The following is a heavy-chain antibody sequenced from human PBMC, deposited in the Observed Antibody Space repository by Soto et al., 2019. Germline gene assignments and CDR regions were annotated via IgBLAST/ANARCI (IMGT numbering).Heavy chain of an antibody. V-gene: IGHV1-69*01. Sequence: QVQLVQSGAEVKKPGSSVKVSCKVSGGTFSSYAISWVRQAPGQGLEWMGGIIPIFGTANYAQKFQGRVTITADETTSTAYMELSSLRSEDTAVYYCARGPYYYDSSGYNYFDYWGKGTLVTVSS. CDR1: GGTFSSYA. D-gene: IGHD3-22*01. J-gene: IGHJ4*02. CDR2: IIPIFGTA. CDR3: ARGPYYYDSSGYNYFDY.